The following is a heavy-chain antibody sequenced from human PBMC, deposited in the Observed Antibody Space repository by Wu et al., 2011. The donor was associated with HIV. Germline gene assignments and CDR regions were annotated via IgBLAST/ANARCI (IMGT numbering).Heavy chain of an antibody. CDR2: IDPNSGGT. Sequence: QVQLVQSGAEVQKPGASVTVSCKASGYTFTAYSLYWVRQAPGQGLEWMGWIDPNSGGTSYAQKFQGRVTMTRDTSISTAYMELSRLTSDDTAVYYCALWAGSYSFKSWGQGTLVTVSS. V-gene: IGHV1-2*02. J-gene: IGHJ5*02. CDR1: GYTFTAYS. D-gene: IGHD3-10*01. CDR3: ALWAGSYSFKS.